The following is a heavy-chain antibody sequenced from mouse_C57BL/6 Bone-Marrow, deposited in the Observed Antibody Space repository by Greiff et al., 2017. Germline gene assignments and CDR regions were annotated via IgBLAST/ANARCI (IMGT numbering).Heavy chain of an antibody. CDR1: GFTFSSYA. CDR3: ARTYYSNPWFAY. CDR2: ISDGGSYT. Sequence: DVKLVESGGGLVKPGGSLKLSCAASGFTFSSYAMSWVRQTPEKRLEWVATISDGGSYTYYPDNVKGRFTISRDNAKNNLYLQMSHLKSEDTAMYYCARTYYSNPWFAYWGQGTLVTVSA. D-gene: IGHD2-5*01. V-gene: IGHV5-4*03. J-gene: IGHJ3*01.